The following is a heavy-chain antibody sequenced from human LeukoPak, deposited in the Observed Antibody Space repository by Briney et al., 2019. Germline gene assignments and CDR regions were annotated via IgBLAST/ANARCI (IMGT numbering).Heavy chain of an antibody. CDR3: ARGARYYYYMDV. Sequence: GGSLRLSCAASGFTLSSYDMTWVRQAPGKGLEWVSGISGTGGSTYYADSVKGRFTISRDNSKNTLYLQMNSLRAEDTAVYYCARGARYYYYMDVWGKGTTVTISS. V-gene: IGHV3-23*01. J-gene: IGHJ6*03. CDR1: GFTLSSYD. D-gene: IGHD6-6*01. CDR2: ISGTGGST.